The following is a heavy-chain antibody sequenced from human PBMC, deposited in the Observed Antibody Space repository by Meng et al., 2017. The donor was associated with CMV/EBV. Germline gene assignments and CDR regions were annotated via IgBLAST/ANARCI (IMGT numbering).Heavy chain of an antibody. CDR1: GYTFTGYY. CDR2: INPNSGGT. CDR3: ARELRPESTALRGNYYYGMDV. D-gene: IGHD3-16*01. V-gene: IGHV1-2*02. Sequence: ASVKVSCKASGYTFTGYYMHWVRQAPGQGLEWMGWINPNSGGTNYAQKFQGRVTMTRDTSISTAYMELSRLRSDDTAVYYCARELRPESTALRGNYYYGMDVWGQGTTVTVSS. J-gene: IGHJ6*02.